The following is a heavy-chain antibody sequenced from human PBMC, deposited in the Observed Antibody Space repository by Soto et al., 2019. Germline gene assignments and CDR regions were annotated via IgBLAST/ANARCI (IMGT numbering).Heavy chain of an antibody. J-gene: IGHJ3*02. Sequence: QVQLQESGPGLVKPSQTLSLTCTVSGGSISSGGYYWSWIRQHPGKGLEWIGYIYYSGITYYNPSLKSRVTISVDTSKNQFSLKLSSVTAADTAVYYCARGIVVVPAATPGAFDIWGQGTMVTVSS. D-gene: IGHD2-2*01. CDR1: GGSISSGGYY. CDR2: IYYSGIT. CDR3: ARGIVVVPAATPGAFDI. V-gene: IGHV4-31*03.